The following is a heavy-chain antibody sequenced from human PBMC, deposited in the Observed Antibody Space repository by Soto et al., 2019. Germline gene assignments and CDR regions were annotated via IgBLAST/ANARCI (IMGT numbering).Heavy chain of an antibody. V-gene: IGHV3-7*01. CDR3: ASDSGYGPGASVNQYLDF. D-gene: IGHD3-10*01. CDR2: IKLDASEK. Sequence: GGSLRLSCAASGFTFSFYGISWVRQAPWKGLEWLGTIKLDASEKKYVDSVKGRFTMSRDNAKNSLYLQMDSLRAEDTAVYYCASDSGYGPGASVNQYLDFFGRRTLLTFSS. CDR1: GFTFSFYG. J-gene: IGHJ4*01.